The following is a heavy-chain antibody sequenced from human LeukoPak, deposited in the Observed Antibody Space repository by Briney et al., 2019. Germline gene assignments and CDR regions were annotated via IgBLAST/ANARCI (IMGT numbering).Heavy chain of an antibody. CDR2: IYYSGST. CDR1: GGSISSGGYY. D-gene: IGHD3-22*01. Sequence: SETLSLTCTVSGGSISSGGYYWSWIRQHPGTGLEWIGYIYYSGSTYYNPSLKSRVTISVDTPKNQFSLKLSSVTAADTAVYYCARERSDDSSGYYYFDYWGQGTLVTVSS. J-gene: IGHJ4*02. V-gene: IGHV4-31*03. CDR3: ARERSDDSSGYYYFDY.